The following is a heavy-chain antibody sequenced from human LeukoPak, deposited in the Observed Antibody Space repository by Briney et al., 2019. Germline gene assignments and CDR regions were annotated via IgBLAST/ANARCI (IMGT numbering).Heavy chain of an antibody. J-gene: IGHJ4*02. D-gene: IGHD1-14*01. CDR3: AKGPRVNSGNHPDY. V-gene: IGHV3-23*01. CDR1: GFTFSSVA. CDR2: ITGSDATT. Sequence: PGGSLRLSCAASGFTFSSVAMTWVRQAPGKGLEWVSTITGSDATTYYADSVKGRFTISRDYSKNTLYLQMNSLRGEDTAIYYCAKGPRVNSGNHPDYWGQGSLVTVSS.